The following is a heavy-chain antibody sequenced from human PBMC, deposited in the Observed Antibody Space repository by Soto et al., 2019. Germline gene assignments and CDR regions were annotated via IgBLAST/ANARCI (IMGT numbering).Heavy chain of an antibody. Sequence: QVQLQESGPGLVKPSETLSLTCAVSGGSVNSENYFWSWIRQPPGKGLEWIGYTHYSGITNYNPSLESRVTISADTSKNQFSLKLSSVPAADTAVYYCAKSVDYSTSTVDWFDSWGQGTLVTVSS. CDR3: AKSVDYSTSTVDWFDS. CDR2: THYSGIT. V-gene: IGHV4-61*01. J-gene: IGHJ5*01. D-gene: IGHD6-13*01. CDR1: GGSVNSENYF.